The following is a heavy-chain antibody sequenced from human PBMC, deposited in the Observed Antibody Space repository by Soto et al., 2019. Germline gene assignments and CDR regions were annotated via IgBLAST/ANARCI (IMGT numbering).Heavy chain of an antibody. Sequence: SETLSLTCTVSGGSISSYYWSWIRQPPGKGLEWIGYIYYSGSTNYNPSLKSRVTISVDTSKNQFSLKLSSVTAADTAVYYCARLSPRGGWFDPWGQGTLVTVSS. D-gene: IGHD3-16*01. V-gene: IGHV4-59*08. J-gene: IGHJ5*02. CDR3: ARLSPRGGWFDP. CDR1: GGSISSYY. CDR2: IYYSGST.